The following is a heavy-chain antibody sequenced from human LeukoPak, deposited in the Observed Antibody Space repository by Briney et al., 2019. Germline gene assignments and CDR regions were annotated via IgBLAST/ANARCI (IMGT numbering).Heavy chain of an antibody. CDR3: AREGQQLPTFDP. V-gene: IGHV4-39*07. CDR1: GGSISSSYYY. J-gene: IGHJ5*02. D-gene: IGHD6-13*01. CDR2: IYYSGST. Sequence: SETLSLTCTVSGGSISSSYYYWGWIRQPPGKGLEWIGSIYYSGSTYYNPSLKSRVTISVDTSKNQFSLKLSSVTAADTAVYYCAREGQQLPTFDPWGQGTLVTVSS.